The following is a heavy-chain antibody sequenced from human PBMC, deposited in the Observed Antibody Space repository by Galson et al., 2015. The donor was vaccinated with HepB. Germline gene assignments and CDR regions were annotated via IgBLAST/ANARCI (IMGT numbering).Heavy chain of an antibody. J-gene: IGHJ4*02. CDR3: ARGRGFKDIVVVPAAPYFDY. Sequence: SVKVSCKASGYTFTSYGISWVRQAPGQGLEWMGWISAYNGNTNYAQKLQGRVTMTTDTSTSTAYMELRSLRSDDTAVYYCARGRGFKDIVVVPAAPYFDYWGQGTLVTVSS. CDR1: GYTFTSYG. V-gene: IGHV1-18*01. CDR2: ISAYNGNT. D-gene: IGHD2-2*01.